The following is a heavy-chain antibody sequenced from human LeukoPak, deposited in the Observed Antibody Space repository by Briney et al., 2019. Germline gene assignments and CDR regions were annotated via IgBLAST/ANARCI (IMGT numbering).Heavy chain of an antibody. CDR1: GGSFSGYY. CDR2: INHSGST. Sequence: SETLSLTCAVYGGSFSGYYWSWIRQSPEKGLEWIGEINHSGSTNYNPSLKSRVSIPIDTSKNQFSLRLSSVTAADTAVYYCASGGYCDSASCLTLNWFDPWGQGTLVTVSS. V-gene: IGHV4-34*01. D-gene: IGHD2-2*03. J-gene: IGHJ5*02. CDR3: ASGGYCDSASCLTLNWFDP.